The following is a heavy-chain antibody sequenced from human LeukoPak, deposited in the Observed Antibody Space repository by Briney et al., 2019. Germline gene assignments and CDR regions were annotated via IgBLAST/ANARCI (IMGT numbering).Heavy chain of an antibody. D-gene: IGHD3-22*01. Sequence: GGSLRLSCAASGFTFSSYSMNWVRQAPGKGLEWVSSISSSSSYKYYAESVEGRFTISRDNAKNSLYLQMNSLRAEDTAVYYCARARYYYDMTRFDPWGQGTLVTVSS. CDR2: ISSSSSYK. J-gene: IGHJ5*02. CDR1: GFTFSSYS. V-gene: IGHV3-21*01. CDR3: ARARYYYDMTRFDP.